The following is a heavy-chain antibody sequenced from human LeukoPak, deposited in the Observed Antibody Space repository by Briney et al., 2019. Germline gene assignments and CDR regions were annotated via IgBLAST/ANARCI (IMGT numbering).Heavy chain of an antibody. D-gene: IGHD1-1*01. J-gene: IGHJ4*02. CDR3: ETPIQLMPF. CDR1: GFVFRSYP. Sequence: GGCLRLSCAASGFVFRSYPMQWVRQAPGKGLEWVTIISYDGNHIFYADSVKGRFTISRDNTKNTLYLQMNGLRPEDTAVYYCETPIQLMPFWGQGTLVTVSS. CDR2: ISYDGNHI. V-gene: IGHV3-30*04.